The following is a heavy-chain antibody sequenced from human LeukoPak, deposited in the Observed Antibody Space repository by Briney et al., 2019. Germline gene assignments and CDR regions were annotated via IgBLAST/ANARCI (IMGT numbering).Heavy chain of an antibody. CDR1: GGSFSGYY. CDR3: ARSSVGAH. Sequence: SEALSLTCAVYGGSFSGYYWSWIRQPPRKGLEWIGEINHSGSTNYNPSLKGRVTISVDTSKNQFSLKLSSVTAADTAVYYCARSSVGAHWGQGTLVTVSS. J-gene: IGHJ1*01. CDR2: INHSGST. D-gene: IGHD1-26*01. V-gene: IGHV4-34*01.